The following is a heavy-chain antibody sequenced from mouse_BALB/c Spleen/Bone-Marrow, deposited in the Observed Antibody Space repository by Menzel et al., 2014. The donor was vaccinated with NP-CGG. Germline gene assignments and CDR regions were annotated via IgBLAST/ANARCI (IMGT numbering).Heavy chain of an antibody. J-gene: IGHJ4*01. CDR1: GFNIKDTY. V-gene: IGHV14-3*02. Sequence: EVKLLESGAELVKPGASVKLSCTASGFNIKDTYMHWVKQRPEQGLEWIGRIDPANGNTKYDPKFQGKATITADTSSNTAYLQLSSLTSEDTAVYYCARERDYDYAYAMGYWGQGTSVTVSP. CDR2: IDPANGNT. D-gene: IGHD2-4*01. CDR3: ARERDYDYAYAMGY.